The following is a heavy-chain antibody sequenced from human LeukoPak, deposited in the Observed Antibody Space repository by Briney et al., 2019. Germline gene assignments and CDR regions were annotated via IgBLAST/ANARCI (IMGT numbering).Heavy chain of an antibody. D-gene: IGHD3-3*01. V-gene: IGHV1-18*01. CDR1: GYTFTSYG. CDR3: ARTANRGYDFWSGYLY. CDR2: ISACNGNT. J-gene: IGHJ4*02. Sequence: ASVKVSCKASGYTFTSYGISWVRQAPGQGLEWMGWISACNGNTNYAQKLQGRVSMTTDTSTSTAYMELRSLRSDDTAVNYCARTANRGYDFWSGYLYWGQGTLVTVSS.